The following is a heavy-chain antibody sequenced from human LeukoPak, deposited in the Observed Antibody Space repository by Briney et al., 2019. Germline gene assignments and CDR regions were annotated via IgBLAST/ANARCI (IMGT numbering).Heavy chain of an antibody. CDR1: GFTFSSYS. V-gene: IGHV3-48*04. CDR2: ISSSSSTI. CDR3: ARDSLSYGGNPSGGC. D-gene: IGHD4-23*01. J-gene: IGHJ4*02. Sequence: PGGSLRLSCAASGFTFSSYSMNWVRQAPGKGLEWVSYISSSSSTIYYADSVKGRFTISRDNAKNSLYLQMNSLRAEDTAVYYCARDSLSYGGNPSGGCWGQGTLVTVSS.